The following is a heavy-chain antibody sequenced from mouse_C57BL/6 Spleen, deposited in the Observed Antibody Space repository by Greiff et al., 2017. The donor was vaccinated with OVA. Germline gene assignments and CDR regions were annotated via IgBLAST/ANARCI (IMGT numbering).Heavy chain of an antibody. Sequence: QVQLQQSGPELVKPGASVKISCKASGYSFTSYYIHWVKQRPGQGLEWIGWIYPGSGNTKYNEKFKGKATLTADTSSSTAYMQLSSLTSEDSAVYYCAGYYGSSSLDYWGQGTTLTVSS. D-gene: IGHD1-1*01. CDR2: IYPGSGNT. CDR1: GYSFTSYY. CDR3: AGYYGSSSLDY. V-gene: IGHV1-66*01. J-gene: IGHJ2*01.